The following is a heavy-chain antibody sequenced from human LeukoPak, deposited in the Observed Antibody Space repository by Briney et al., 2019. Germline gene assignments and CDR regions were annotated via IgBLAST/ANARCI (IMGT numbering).Heavy chain of an antibody. Sequence: GGSLRLSCAASGFTFSSYSLNWVRQAPGKGLEWVSHIDSSSTIIHYADSVKGRFTISRDTAKNALYLQMNSLRGEDTAVYYCARQTHALDVWGQGTTVTVSS. CDR3: ARQTHALDV. D-gene: IGHD3-16*01. J-gene: IGHJ6*02. CDR1: GFTFSSYS. CDR2: IDSSSTII. V-gene: IGHV3-48*04.